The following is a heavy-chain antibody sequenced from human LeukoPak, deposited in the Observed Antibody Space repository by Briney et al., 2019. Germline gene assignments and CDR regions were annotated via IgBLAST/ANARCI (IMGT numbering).Heavy chain of an antibody. CDR1: GFTFSSYE. D-gene: IGHD3-22*01. CDR2: ISSSGSTI. Sequence: GGSLRLSCAASGFTFSSYEMNWVRQAPGKGLEWVSYISSSGSTIYYADSVKGRFTISRDNAKNSLYLQMNSLRAEDTAVYYCARDFPYDSSGYYQTDYFDYWGQGTLVTVSS. V-gene: IGHV3-48*03. CDR3: ARDFPYDSSGYYQTDYFDY. J-gene: IGHJ4*02.